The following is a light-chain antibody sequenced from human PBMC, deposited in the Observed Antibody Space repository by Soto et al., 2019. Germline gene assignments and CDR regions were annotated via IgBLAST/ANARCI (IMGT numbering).Light chain of an antibody. CDR3: QSYDSSLSGWV. CDR2: GNS. CDR1: SSNFGAGYD. J-gene: IGLJ1*01. V-gene: IGLV1-40*01. Sequence: VLTQPPSVSGAPGQRVTISCTGSSSNFGAGYDVHWYQQLPGTAPKLLIYGNSNRPSGVPDRFSGSKSGTSASLAITGLQAEDEADYYCQSYDSSLSGWVFGTGTKVTVL.